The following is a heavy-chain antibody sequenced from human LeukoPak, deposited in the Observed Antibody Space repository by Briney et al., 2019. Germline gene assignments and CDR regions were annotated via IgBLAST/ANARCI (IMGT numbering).Heavy chain of an antibody. D-gene: IGHD3-10*01. J-gene: IGHJ5*02. V-gene: IGHV1-69*04. CDR2: IIPILGIA. Sequence: GASVKVSCKASGGTFSSYAISWVRQAPGQGLEWMGRIIPILGIANYAQKFQGRVTITADKSTSTAYMELSSLRSEDTAVYYCARDAGPITMVRGVSPMNWFDPWGQGTLVTVSS. CDR1: GGTFSSYA. CDR3: ARDAGPITMVRGVSPMNWFDP.